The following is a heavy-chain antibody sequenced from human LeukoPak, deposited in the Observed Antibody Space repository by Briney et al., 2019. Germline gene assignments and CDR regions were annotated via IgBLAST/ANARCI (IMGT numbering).Heavy chain of an antibody. D-gene: IGHD3-9*01. CDR2: ISTGGSTT. CDR1: GFTFSTYA. V-gene: IGHV3-23*01. CDR3: AKLRLRYFDQVHWDY. Sequence: PGGSLRLSCTASGFTFSTYAMSWVRQAPGKGLEWVSTISTGGSTTYYADSVKGRFTVSRDNSKNTLYVQMNTLRAEDTAVYYCAKLRLRYFDQVHWDYWGQGTLVTVSS. J-gene: IGHJ4*02.